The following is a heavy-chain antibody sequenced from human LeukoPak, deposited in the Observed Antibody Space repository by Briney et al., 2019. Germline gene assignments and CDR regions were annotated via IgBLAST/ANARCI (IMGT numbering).Heavy chain of an antibody. CDR2: ISYDGCIT. V-gene: IGHV3-30*01. CDR3: ARDSTYFYDGGSSGPHYFDY. D-gene: IGHD3-16*01. CDR1: GFTFNRYS. J-gene: IGHJ4*02. Sequence: GRSLRLSCAASGFTFNRYSMLWVRQAPGKGPEWLAVISYDGCITHYADSVKDRFTISRDNSKNTLFLQLNSLRGDDTAVYYCARDSTYFYDGGSSGPHYFDYWGQGTLVTVSS.